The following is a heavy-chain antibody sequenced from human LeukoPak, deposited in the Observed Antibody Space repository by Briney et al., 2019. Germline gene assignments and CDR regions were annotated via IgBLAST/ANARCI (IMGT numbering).Heavy chain of an antibody. CDR1: GFTFSTYW. J-gene: IGHJ4*02. CDR3: ARVLPVASRDY. D-gene: IGHD2-2*01. CDR2: IKQDGSDK. Sequence: GGSLRLSCAASGFTFSTYWMSWARQAPGKGLEWVANIKQDGSDKFYVDSVKGRFTISRDNAKNSMYLQMNSLRAEDTAVYYCARVLPVASRDYWGQGTLVTVSS. V-gene: IGHV3-7*01.